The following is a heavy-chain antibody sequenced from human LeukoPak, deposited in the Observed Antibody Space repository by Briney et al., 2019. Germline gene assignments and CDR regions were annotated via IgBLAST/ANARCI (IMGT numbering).Heavy chain of an antibody. CDR2: INHSGST. J-gene: IGHJ4*02. Sequence: SETLSLTCAVYGGSFSGYYWSWIRQPPGKGLEWIGEINHSGSTNYNPSLKSRVTISVDTSKNQLSLKLSSVTAADTAVYYCARVDIVTTIIYFDYWGQGTLVTVSS. V-gene: IGHV4-34*01. CDR3: ARVDIVTTIIYFDY. CDR1: GGSFSGYY. D-gene: IGHD5-12*01.